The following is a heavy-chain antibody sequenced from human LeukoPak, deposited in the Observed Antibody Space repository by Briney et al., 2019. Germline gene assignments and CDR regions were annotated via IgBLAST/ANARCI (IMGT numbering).Heavy chain of an antibody. Sequence: PSETLSLTCTVSGGSLITTNYYWGCIRQPPGKGLEWIAGIYSSGRTYYNPSLKSRVTISVDTSKSQFSLKLRSVAAADTAVYYCARVSTGSNLGYGFDYWGQGTLVTVSS. CDR3: ARVSTGSNLGYGFDY. CDR2: IYSSGRT. CDR1: GGSLITTNYY. J-gene: IGHJ4*02. V-gene: IGHV4-39*02. D-gene: IGHD1-26*01.